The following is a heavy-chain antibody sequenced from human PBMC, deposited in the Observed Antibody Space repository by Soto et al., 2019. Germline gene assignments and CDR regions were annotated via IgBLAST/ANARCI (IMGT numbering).Heavy chain of an antibody. CDR3: ARDRGPYTGFFDY. Sequence: QVQLQESGPGLVKPSETLSLTCSVSGGSIDSYYLSWIRQPPGKGLEWIAYVYSSGATNYPPSLTSRTTIAVETSKDQFSLKLSYVTAADTAVYYCARDRGPYTGFFDYWGQGTLVTVSS. D-gene: IGHD2-8*02. CDR1: GGSIDSYY. V-gene: IGHV4-59*01. J-gene: IGHJ4*02. CDR2: VYSSGAT.